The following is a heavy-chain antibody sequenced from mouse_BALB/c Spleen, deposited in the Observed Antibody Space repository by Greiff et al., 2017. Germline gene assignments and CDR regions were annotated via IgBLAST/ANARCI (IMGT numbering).Heavy chain of an antibody. CDR3: ARAGYWYFDV. V-gene: IGHV1-55*01. Sequence: QVHVKQPGAELVKPGTSVKLSCKATGYNFTSYWINWVKLRPGQGLEWIGDIYPGSGSTNYNEKFKSKATLTVDTSSSTAYMQLSSLASEDSALYYCARAGYWYFDVWGAGTTVTVSS. CDR2: IYPGSGST. CDR1: GYNFTSYW. J-gene: IGHJ1*01.